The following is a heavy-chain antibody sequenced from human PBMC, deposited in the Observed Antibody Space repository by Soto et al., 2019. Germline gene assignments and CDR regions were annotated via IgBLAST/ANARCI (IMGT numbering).Heavy chain of an antibody. CDR3: ARIGYSYGA. J-gene: IGHJ5*02. CDR2: IIPILGIA. V-gene: IGHV1-69*02. Sequence: QVQLVQSGAEVKKPGSSVKVSCKASGGTFSSYTISWVRQAPGQGLEWMGRIIPILGIANYAQKFQGRVTXXADKSTSTAYMELSSLRSEDTAVYYCARIGYSYGAWGQGTLVTVSS. CDR1: GGTFSSYT. D-gene: IGHD5-18*01.